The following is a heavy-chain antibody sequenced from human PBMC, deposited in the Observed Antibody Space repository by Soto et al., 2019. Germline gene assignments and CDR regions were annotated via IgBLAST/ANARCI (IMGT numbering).Heavy chain of an antibody. CDR2: INPNGGIT. Sequence: GASVKVSCKASGYTFTHYYIHWVRQAPGQGLEWMGIINPNGGITTYAQKFRAGFTMTRDTSTTTVYLELSSLRSEDSAFYYCATSVNSAMAFDYWGQGTLVTVSS. J-gene: IGHJ4*02. V-gene: IGHV1-46*01. CDR1: GYTFTHYY. D-gene: IGHD5-18*01. CDR3: ATSVNSAMAFDY.